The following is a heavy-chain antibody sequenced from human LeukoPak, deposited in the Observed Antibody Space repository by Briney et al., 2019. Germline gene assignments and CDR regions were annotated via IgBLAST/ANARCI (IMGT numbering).Heavy chain of an antibody. Sequence: GGSLRLSCAASGFTFSTFNMNWVRQAPGKGLEWVSSITSGGDYIYYADSVKGRFTTSRDNAKNSLSLQLNSLRVEDTAVYYCARGHYDVLAASYKWTPDYWGQGTLVTVSS. CDR1: GFTFSTFN. V-gene: IGHV3-21*01. J-gene: IGHJ4*02. CDR2: ITSGGDYI. D-gene: IGHD3-9*01. CDR3: ARGHYDVLAASYKWTPDY.